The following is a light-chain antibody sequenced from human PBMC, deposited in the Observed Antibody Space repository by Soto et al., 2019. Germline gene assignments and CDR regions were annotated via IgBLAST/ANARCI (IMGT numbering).Light chain of an antibody. J-gene: IGKJ1*01. CDR3: QHFVNSLTWT. CDR2: DAS. Sequence: EIVLTQSPATLSLSPGERATLSCRASQSVSNYLAWYQQKPGQAPRLLIYDASNRATDIPARFSGSGSGTDFTLTISRLEPEDFAVYYCQHFVNSLTWTFGQGTKVDIK. CDR1: QSVSNY. V-gene: IGKV3-11*01.